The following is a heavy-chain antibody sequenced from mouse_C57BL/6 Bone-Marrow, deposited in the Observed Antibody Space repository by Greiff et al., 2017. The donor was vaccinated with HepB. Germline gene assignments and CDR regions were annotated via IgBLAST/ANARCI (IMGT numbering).Heavy chain of an antibody. V-gene: IGHV5-6*02. CDR2: ISSGGSYT. CDR1: GFTFSSYG. Sequence: DVKLVESGGDLVKPGGSLKLSCAASGFTFSSYGMSWVRQTPDKRLEWVATISSGGSYTYYPDSVKGRFTISRDNAKNTLYLQMSSLKSEDTAMYYCARLHYGSPWGQGTLVTVSA. D-gene: IGHD1-1*01. J-gene: IGHJ3*01. CDR3: ARLHYGSP.